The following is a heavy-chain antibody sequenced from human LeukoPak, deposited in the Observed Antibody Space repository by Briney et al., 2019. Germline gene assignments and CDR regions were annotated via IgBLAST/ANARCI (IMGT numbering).Heavy chain of an antibody. Sequence: SETLSLTCAVSGVSISSYYWSWIRQPPGKGLEWIGHIYASGSTNYSPSLKSRVTMSVDTSKTQFSLKLSSVTAADTAVYYCARSQLGIDWYFDLWGRGTLVTVS. D-gene: IGHD7-27*01. J-gene: IGHJ2*01. V-gene: IGHV4-4*09. CDR1: GVSISSYY. CDR2: IYASGST. CDR3: ARSQLGIDWYFDL.